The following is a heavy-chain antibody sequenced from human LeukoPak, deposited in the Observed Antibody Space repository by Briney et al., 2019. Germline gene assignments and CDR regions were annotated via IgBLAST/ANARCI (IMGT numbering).Heavy chain of an antibody. J-gene: IGHJ4*02. CDR1: GFSVANDR. V-gene: IGHV3-53*01. CDR2: VYDNGNT. D-gene: IGHD3-16*02. CDR3: VRERLGAIVEN. Sequence: GGSLRLSCAASGFSVANDRMSWVRQPPGKGLEWVSTVYDNGNTAYTDSVKGRFTISRDNSKNTLLLQMNSLRAEDTAVYFCVRERLGAIVENWGQGVLVIVSS.